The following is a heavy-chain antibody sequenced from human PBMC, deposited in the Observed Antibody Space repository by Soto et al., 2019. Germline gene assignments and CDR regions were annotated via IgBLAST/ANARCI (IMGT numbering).Heavy chain of an antibody. CDR2: ISWNSGRI. D-gene: IGHD2-15*01. Sequence: EVQLVESGGGLVQPGRSLRLSCAASGFTFDDYAMHWVRQVPGKGLEWVSGISWNSGRIGYADYVKGRFTISRDSAKNSLFLQMSSLRVEDTALYYCVKDSAGSCCTFYLDYWGQGALVTVSS. J-gene: IGHJ4*02. CDR3: VKDSAGSCCTFYLDY. V-gene: IGHV3-9*01. CDR1: GFTFDDYA.